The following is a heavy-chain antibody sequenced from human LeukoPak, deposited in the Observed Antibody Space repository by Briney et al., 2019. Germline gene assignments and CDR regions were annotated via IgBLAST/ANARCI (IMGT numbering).Heavy chain of an antibody. CDR2: IYNGGST. Sequence: GGSLRLSCAASGFTVGSNYMSWVRQAPGKGLEWVLVIYNGGSTYYADSVKGRFTISRDNSKNTLYLQMNSLRAEDTAVYYCARDGGAYRRFFDYWGQGTLVTVSS. V-gene: IGHV3-53*01. CDR3: ARDGGAYRRFFDY. D-gene: IGHD2-15*01. CDR1: GFTVGSNY. J-gene: IGHJ4*02.